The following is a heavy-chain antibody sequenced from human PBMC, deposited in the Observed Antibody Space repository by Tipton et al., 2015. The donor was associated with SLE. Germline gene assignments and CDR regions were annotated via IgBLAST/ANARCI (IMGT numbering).Heavy chain of an antibody. Sequence: TLSLTCAVYGGSFSGYYWSWIRQPPGKGLEWIGEINHSGSTNYNPSLKSRVTISVDTSKNQFSLKLSSVTAADTAVYYCARDHCSGGSCYSINWFDPWGQGTLVTVSS. J-gene: IGHJ5*02. CDR1: GGSFSGYY. CDR3: ARDHCSGGSCYSINWFDP. CDR2: INHSGST. V-gene: IGHV4-34*01. D-gene: IGHD2-15*01.